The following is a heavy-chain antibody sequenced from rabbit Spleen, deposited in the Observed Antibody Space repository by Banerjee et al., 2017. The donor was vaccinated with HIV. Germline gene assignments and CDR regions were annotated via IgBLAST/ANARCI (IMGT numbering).Heavy chain of an antibody. V-gene: IGHV1S40*01. CDR2: IEGGSSAFS. CDR1: GVSFSSNHY. J-gene: IGHJ4*01. CDR3: ARGSAAMTMVITGYYLNL. D-gene: IGHD2-1*01. Sequence: QSLEESGGDLVKPGASLTLTCTASGVSFSSNHYMCWVRQAPGKGLEWIACIEGGSSAFSYFASWAKGRFTISKTSSTTVTLQMTSLTAADTATYFCARGSAAMTMVITGYYLNLWGPGTLVTVS.